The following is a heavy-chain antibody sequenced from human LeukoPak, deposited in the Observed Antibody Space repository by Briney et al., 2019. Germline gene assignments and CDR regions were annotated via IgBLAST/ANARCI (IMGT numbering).Heavy chain of an antibody. V-gene: IGHV1-18*01. Sequence: GASVKVSRKASGYTFPSYGFSWVRQAPGQGLEWMGWISAYNGNTNYAQKFQGRVTMTTDSSTSTAYMELRSLRSDDTAVYYCARDGRSEAGVPGYYGMDVWGQGTTVTVSS. CDR1: GYTFPSYG. J-gene: IGHJ6*02. CDR3: ARDGRSEAGVPGYYGMDV. CDR2: ISAYNGNT. D-gene: IGHD3-10*02.